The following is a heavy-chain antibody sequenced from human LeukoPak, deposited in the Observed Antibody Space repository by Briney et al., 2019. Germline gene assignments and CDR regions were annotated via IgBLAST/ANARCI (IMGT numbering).Heavy chain of an antibody. CDR3: ARGVLSGYDRPTDY. V-gene: IGHV3-7*01. D-gene: IGHD5-12*01. CDR2: IKQDGSEK. Sequence: GGSLRLSCAASGFTFSSYWMSWVRQAPGKGLEWVANIKQDGSEKYYVDSVKGRFTVSRDNARNSLYLQMNSLRAEDTAVYYCARGVLSGYDRPTDYWGQGILVTVSS. CDR1: GFTFSSYW. J-gene: IGHJ4*02.